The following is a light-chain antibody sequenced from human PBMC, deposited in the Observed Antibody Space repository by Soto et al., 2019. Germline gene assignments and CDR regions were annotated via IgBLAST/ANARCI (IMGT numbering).Light chain of an antibody. CDR1: QSISSY. Sequence: DIQMTQSPSSLSASVGDRVTITCRASQSISSYLNWYQQKPGKAPKLLIYAASSLQSGVPSRFSGSGSVTEFALTISSLQSEDFAVYYCQQYNNWPITFGQGTRLEIK. CDR2: AAS. V-gene: IGKV1-39*01. J-gene: IGKJ5*01. CDR3: QQYNNWPIT.